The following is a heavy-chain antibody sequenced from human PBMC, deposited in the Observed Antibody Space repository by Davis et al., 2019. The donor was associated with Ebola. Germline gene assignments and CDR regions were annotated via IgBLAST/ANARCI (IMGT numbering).Heavy chain of an antibody. D-gene: IGHD6-25*01. CDR2: IYWDDDK. CDR1: GFPLSTSGVG. V-gene: IGHV2-5*02. CDR3: AAATRKYYYYGMDV. J-gene: IGHJ6*02. Sequence: SGPTLVQPTQTLTLTCTFSGFPLSTSGVGVGWIRQPPGKALEWLALIYWDDDKRYSPSLKSRLTITKDTSKNQVVLTMTNMDPVDTATYYCAAATRKYYYYGMDVWGQGTTVTVSS.